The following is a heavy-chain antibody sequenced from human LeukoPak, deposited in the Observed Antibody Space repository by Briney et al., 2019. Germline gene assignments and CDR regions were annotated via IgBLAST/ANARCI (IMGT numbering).Heavy chain of an antibody. D-gene: IGHD6-6*01. CDR1: GYTFTSYG. Sequence: ASVKVSCKASGYTFTSYGISWVRQAPGQGLEWMGWISGYNGNTNYAQKVQGRVTMTADTSTSTAFMELRSLRSDDTAVYYCARDKGTSYLSSFDYWGQGTLVTVSS. CDR3: ARDKGTSYLSSFDY. J-gene: IGHJ4*02. CDR2: ISGYNGNT. V-gene: IGHV1-18*01.